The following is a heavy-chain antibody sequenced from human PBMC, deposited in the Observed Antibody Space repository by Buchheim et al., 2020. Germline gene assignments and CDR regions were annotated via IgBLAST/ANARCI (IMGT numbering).Heavy chain of an antibody. D-gene: IGHD3-22*01. V-gene: IGHV3-30*18. CDR1: GFTFSSYG. CDR2: ISYDGSNK. J-gene: IGHJ4*02. Sequence: QVQLVESGGGVVQPGRSLRLSCAASGFTFSSYGMHWVRQAPGKGLEWVAVISYDGSNKYYADSVKGRFTISRDNSKNTLYLQMNSLRAEDTAVYYCAKDLNSYRYYYDSSGYFDYWGQGTL. CDR3: AKDLNSYRYYYDSSGYFDY.